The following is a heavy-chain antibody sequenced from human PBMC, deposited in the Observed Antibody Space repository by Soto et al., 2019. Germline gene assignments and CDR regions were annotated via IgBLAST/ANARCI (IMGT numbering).Heavy chain of an antibody. J-gene: IGHJ5*02. V-gene: IGHV4-34*01. Sequence: PSETLSLTCAVYGGSFSGYYWSWIRQPPGKGLEWIGEINHSGSTNYNPSLKSRVTISVDTSKNQFSLKLSSVTAADTAVYYCARGRSATIFGVVRWFDPWGQGTLVTVSS. CDR3: ARGRSATIFGVVRWFDP. D-gene: IGHD3-3*01. CDR2: INHSGST. CDR1: GGSFSGYY.